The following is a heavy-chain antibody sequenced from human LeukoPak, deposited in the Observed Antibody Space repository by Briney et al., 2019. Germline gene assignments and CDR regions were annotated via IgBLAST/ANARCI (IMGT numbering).Heavy chain of an antibody. CDR1: GGSFSGYY. CDR3: ARLVGSSWYREVLRGRDY. D-gene: IGHD6-13*01. V-gene: IGHV4-34*01. J-gene: IGHJ4*02. Sequence: SETLSLTCAVYGGSFSGYYWSRIRQPPGKGLEWIGEINHSGSTNYNPSLKSRVTISVDTSKNQFSLKLTSVTAADTAVYYCARLVGSSWYREVLRGRDYWGQGTLVTVSS. CDR2: INHSGST.